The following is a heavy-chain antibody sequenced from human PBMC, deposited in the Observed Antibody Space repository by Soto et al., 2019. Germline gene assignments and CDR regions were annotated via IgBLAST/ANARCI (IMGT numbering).Heavy chain of an antibody. D-gene: IGHD2-15*01. CDR3: ARDSCSGGSCYHLRYFDL. CDR1: GFTVSSNY. J-gene: IGHJ2*01. Sequence: EVQLVETGGGLIQPGGSLRLSCAASGFTVSSNYMSWVRQAPGKGLEWVSVIYSGGSTYYADSVKGRFTISRDNSKNTLYLQMNSLRAEDTAVYYCARDSCSGGSCYHLRYFDLWGRGTLVTVSS. V-gene: IGHV3-53*02. CDR2: IYSGGST.